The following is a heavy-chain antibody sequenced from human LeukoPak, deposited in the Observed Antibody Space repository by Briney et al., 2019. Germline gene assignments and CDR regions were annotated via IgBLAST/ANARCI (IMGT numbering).Heavy chain of an antibody. CDR1: GLIFRSYW. D-gene: IGHD5-24*01. CDR3: ARERDGRFFDY. Sequence: GGSLRLSCEVSGLIFRSYWMSWVRQAPGKGLEWVANINQEGSEKYFEDSVKGRFTISRDNAKNSLHLRMNTLRAEDTAVYYCARERDGRFFDYWGQGTLVTVSS. CDR2: INQEGSEK. V-gene: IGHV3-7*01. J-gene: IGHJ4*02.